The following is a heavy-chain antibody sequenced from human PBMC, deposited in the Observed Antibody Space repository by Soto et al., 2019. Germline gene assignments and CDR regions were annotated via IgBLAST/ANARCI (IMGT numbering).Heavy chain of an antibody. J-gene: IGHJ6*02. CDR3: ARDPTVVTRSVYYYGMDV. V-gene: IGHV3-33*01. CDR2: IWYDGSNK. CDR1: GFTFSSYG. D-gene: IGHD2-21*02. Sequence: QVQLVESGGGVVQPGRSLRLSCAASGFTFSSYGMHWVRQAPGKGLEWVAVIWYDGSNKYYADSVKGRFTISRDNSKNTLYQQMNSLRAEDTAVYYCARDPTVVTRSVYYYGMDVWGQGTTVTVSS.